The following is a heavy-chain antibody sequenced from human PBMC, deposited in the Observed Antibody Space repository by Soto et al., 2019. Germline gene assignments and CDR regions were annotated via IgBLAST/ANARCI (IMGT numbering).Heavy chain of an antibody. Sequence: PGGSLRLSCAASGFTFDDYAMHWVRQAPGKGLEWVSGISWNSGSIGYADSVKGRFTISRDNAKNSLYLQMNSLRAEDTALYYCVKDWEQLLYAFDIWGQGTMVTVSS. D-gene: IGHD6-6*01. CDR3: VKDWEQLLYAFDI. CDR1: GFTFDDYA. CDR2: ISWNSGSI. V-gene: IGHV3-9*01. J-gene: IGHJ3*02.